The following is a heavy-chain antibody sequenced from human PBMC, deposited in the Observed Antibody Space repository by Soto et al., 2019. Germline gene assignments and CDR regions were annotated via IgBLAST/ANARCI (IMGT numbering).Heavy chain of an antibody. Sequence: EVQLVESGGGLVRPGGSLRLSCAASGFTFSNDWMHWVRQAPGKGLEWVSRINGDGGSTHYADSVRGRFTISRDRSKNTLYLQMSSLRAEDTALYYCAKNQERELPRVIDFWGQGTLVTVSS. J-gene: IGHJ4*02. CDR3: AKNQERELPRVIDF. CDR1: GFTFSNDW. D-gene: IGHD1-7*01. CDR2: INGDGGST. V-gene: IGHV3-74*01.